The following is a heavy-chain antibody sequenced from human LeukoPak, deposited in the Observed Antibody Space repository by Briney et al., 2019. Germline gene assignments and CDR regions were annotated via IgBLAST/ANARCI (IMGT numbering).Heavy chain of an antibody. CDR1: GFTSSNYW. CDR2: IKQDGSQK. V-gene: IGHV3-7*01. Sequence: GGSLRLSCAASGFTSSNYWMTWVRQAPGKGLEWVANIKQDGSQKYDVDSVKGRFTISRDNAKNSLYLQMNSLRAEDTAVYHCARGREGHYFDYWGQGTLVTASS. D-gene: IGHD5-24*01. J-gene: IGHJ4*02. CDR3: ARGREGHYFDY.